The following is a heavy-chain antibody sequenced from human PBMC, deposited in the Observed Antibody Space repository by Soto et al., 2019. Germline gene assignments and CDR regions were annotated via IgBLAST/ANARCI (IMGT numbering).Heavy chain of an antibody. D-gene: IGHD1-26*01. CDR1: VYSLTELS. V-gene: IGHV1-24*01. Sequence: ASVKVSCKISVYSLTELSVHWVRQAPGKGLEWMGDFDPEDGETIFTQRFQGRLTLTGDTSTDTVYMDLSRLRPEDTAVYYCTTSLELPLGTDIWGQGTTVTVSS. CDR2: FDPEDGET. CDR3: TTSLELPLGTDI. J-gene: IGHJ6*02.